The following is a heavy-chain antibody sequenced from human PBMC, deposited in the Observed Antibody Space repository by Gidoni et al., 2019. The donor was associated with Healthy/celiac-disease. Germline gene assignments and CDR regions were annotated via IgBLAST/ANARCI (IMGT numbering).Heavy chain of an antibody. J-gene: IGHJ6*02. D-gene: IGHD2-2*01. CDR2: INSDGSST. Sequence: EVQLVESGGGLVQPGGSLRLSCAASGFTFSSYWMHWVRQAPGKGLVWVSRINSDGSSTSYADSVKGRFTISRDNAKNTLYLQMNSLRAEDTAVYYCAGCSSTSCYYYYGMDVWGQGTTVSVSS. V-gene: IGHV3-74*01. CDR1: GFTFSSYW. CDR3: AGCSSTSCYYYYGMDV.